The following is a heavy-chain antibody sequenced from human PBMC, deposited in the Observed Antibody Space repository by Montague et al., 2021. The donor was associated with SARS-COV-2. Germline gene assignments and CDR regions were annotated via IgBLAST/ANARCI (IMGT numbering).Heavy chain of an antibody. CDR3: ARHRNYGDHSLDNWFHP. D-gene: IGHD4-17*01. V-gene: IGHV4-39*01. CDR1: GDSTSCPNCY. CDR2: IYNSGTT. Sequence: SETLSLTCTVSGDSTSCPNCYWGWIRQAPGKELDWIGTIYNSGTTYYNPPLKSRLTISIDTSKNQFSLKLTSVTAADTAVYYCARHRNYGDHSLDNWFHPWGQGTLVTVSS. J-gene: IGHJ5*02.